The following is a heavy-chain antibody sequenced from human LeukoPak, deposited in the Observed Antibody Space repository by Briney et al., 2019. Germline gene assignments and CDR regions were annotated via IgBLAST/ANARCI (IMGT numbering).Heavy chain of an antibody. V-gene: IGHV5-10-1*01. J-gene: IGHJ6*02. CDR1: GHSFTSYW. CDR2: IDPSDSYT. CDR3: ARRGYYYYGMDV. Sequence: PGESLKISCKDSGHSFTSYWISWVRQMPGKGLEWMGRIDPSDSYTNYSPSFQGHVTISVDKSISTAYLKWTSLKSSDSAMYYCARRGYYYYGMDVWGRGTTVTVSS. D-gene: IGHD3-10*01.